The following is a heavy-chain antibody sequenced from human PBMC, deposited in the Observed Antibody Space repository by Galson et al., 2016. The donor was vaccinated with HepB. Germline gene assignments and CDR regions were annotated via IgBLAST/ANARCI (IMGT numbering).Heavy chain of an antibody. J-gene: IGHJ4*02. Sequence: SETLSLTCAVYGGSFSVSYWNWIRQSPGKGLEWIGEINHSGTTNYNPSLKSRVTMSVDTSKNQISLNLRSVTAADTAVYYCARDWSRQWIIRGIFDYWGPGTLVTVSS. CDR3: ARDWSRQWIIRGIFDY. CDR2: INHSGTT. V-gene: IGHV4-34*01. CDR1: GGSFSVSY. D-gene: IGHD5-12*01.